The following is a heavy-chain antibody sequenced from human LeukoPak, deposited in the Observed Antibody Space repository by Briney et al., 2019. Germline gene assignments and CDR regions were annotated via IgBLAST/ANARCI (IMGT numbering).Heavy chain of an antibody. CDR2: VKGDEIST. J-gene: IGHJ3*02. D-gene: IGHD2-21*01. Sequence: PGGSLRLSCAASGFTFTDFWMHWVRQAPGGGLVWVSRVKGDEISTFYADSVKGRFTISRDNAKNTLYLQMNSLRADDTALYYCATGPYSAFEMWGQGTMVTVSS. V-gene: IGHV3-74*01. CDR3: ATGPYSAFEM. CDR1: GFTFTDFW.